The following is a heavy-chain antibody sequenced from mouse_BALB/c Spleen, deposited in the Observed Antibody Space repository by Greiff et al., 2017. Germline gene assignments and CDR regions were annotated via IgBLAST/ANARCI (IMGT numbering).Heavy chain of an antibody. Sequence: EVMLVESGGGLVQPGGSRKLSCAASGFTFSSFGMHWVRQAPEKGLEWVAYISSGSSTIYYADTVKGRFTISRDNPKNTLFLQMTSLRSEDTAMYYCAREGRGAWFAYWGQGTLVTVSA. CDR1: GFTFSSFG. J-gene: IGHJ3*01. CDR3: AREGRGAWFAY. CDR2: ISSGSSTI. V-gene: IGHV5-17*02.